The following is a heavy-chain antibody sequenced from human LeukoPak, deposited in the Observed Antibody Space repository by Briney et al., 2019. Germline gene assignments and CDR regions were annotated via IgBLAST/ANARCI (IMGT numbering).Heavy chain of an antibody. CDR1: GFTFSNAW. V-gene: IGHV3-15*01. D-gene: IGHD2-2*01. CDR3: TTDIVVVPAAGFDWFDP. CDR2: IKSKTDGGTT. J-gene: IGHJ5*02. Sequence: GGSLTLSCAASGFTFSNAWMSWVRQAPGKGLEWVGRIKSKTDGGTTDYAAPVKGRFTISRDDLKNTLYLQMNSLKTEDTAVYYCTTDIVVVPAAGFDWFDPWGQGTLVTVSS.